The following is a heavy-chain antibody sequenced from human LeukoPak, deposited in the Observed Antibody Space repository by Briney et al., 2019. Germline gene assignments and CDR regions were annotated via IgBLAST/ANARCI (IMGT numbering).Heavy chain of an antibody. J-gene: IGHJ5*02. Sequence: GGSLRLSCAASGFTLNTYWMAWLRQAPGKGLESVAIIKHDGSEKYYIDSVKGRFTISRDNAKNSLYLQMNSLRADDTSVYYCARGTRDSQYNCFDPWGQGTLVTV. CDR1: GFTLNTYW. V-gene: IGHV3-7*01. D-gene: IGHD2-15*01. CDR2: IKHDGSEK. CDR3: ARGTRDSQYNCFDP.